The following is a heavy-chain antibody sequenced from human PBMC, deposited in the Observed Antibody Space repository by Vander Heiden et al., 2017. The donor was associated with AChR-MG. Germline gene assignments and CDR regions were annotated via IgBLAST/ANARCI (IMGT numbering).Heavy chain of an antibody. CDR2: IGTAGDT. Sequence: EVQLVESGGGLVQPGGSLRLSCAAPGFTFSSYDMHGVRQATGKGLEWVSAIGTAGDTYYPGSVKGRFTISRENAKSSLYLQMNSLRAGDTAVYYCARDSSGWKWGSMDVWGQGTTVTVSS. D-gene: IGHD6-19*01. J-gene: IGHJ6*02. CDR3: ARDSSGWKWGSMDV. CDR1: GFTFSSYD. V-gene: IGHV3-13*01.